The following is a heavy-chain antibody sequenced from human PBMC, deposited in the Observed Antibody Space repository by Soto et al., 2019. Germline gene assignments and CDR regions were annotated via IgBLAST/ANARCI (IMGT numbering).Heavy chain of an antibody. CDR2: IDPNSGGT. Sequence: VASVKVSCKASGYTFTGYYMHWVRQAPGQGLEWMGWIDPNSGGTNYAQKFQGWVTMTRDTSISTAYMELSRLRSDDTAVYYCAILYNWNDVVRYYYYGMDVWGQGTTVTVSS. D-gene: IGHD1-1*01. J-gene: IGHJ6*02. CDR1: GYTFTGYY. CDR3: AILYNWNDVVRYYYYGMDV. V-gene: IGHV1-2*04.